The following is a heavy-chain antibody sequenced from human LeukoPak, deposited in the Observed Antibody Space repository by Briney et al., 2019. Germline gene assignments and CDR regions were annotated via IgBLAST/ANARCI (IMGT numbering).Heavy chain of an antibody. CDR1: GFTFRSHA. Sequence: GGSLRLSCVGSGFTFRSHAMSWVRQAPEKGLEFVSGIYENGGTTYYADSVKGRFSLSRDNSKNTLYLQMDSLRGEDTAVYHCAKDFRIGYSAHFDYWGQGALVTVSS. J-gene: IGHJ4*02. CDR2: IYENGGTT. D-gene: IGHD2-21*01. V-gene: IGHV3-23*01. CDR3: AKDFRIGYSAHFDY.